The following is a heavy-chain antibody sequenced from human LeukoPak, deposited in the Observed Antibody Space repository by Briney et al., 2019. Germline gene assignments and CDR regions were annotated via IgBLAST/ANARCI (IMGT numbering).Heavy chain of an antibody. CDR1: GRSLSSSGYH. CDR2: LCDRGVT. Sequence: WETLSLTCSVSGRSLSSSGYHWGSLRQPRGEGLEWILSLCDRGVTFNHPALKSRVTITVDKSKNQSSLRLSSVNTTETAADYCARVVQWLVRPGGRFDDWGQGTLVTVSS. J-gene: IGHJ4*01. D-gene: IGHD6-19*01. V-gene: IGHV4-39*01. CDR3: ARVVQWLVRPGGRFDD.